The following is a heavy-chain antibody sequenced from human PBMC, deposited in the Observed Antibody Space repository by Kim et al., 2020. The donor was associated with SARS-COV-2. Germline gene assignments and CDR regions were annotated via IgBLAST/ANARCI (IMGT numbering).Heavy chain of an antibody. D-gene: IGHD6-19*01. CDR1: AYSISSGYY. CDR3: ARYSSGAY. CDR2: IYHSGST. Sequence: SETLSLTCTVSAYSISSGYYWGWIRQPPGKGLEWIASIYHSGSTYYNPSLKSRVTISVDTSKNQFSLNLSSVTAADTAVYYCARYSSGAYWGQGTLVTVSS. J-gene: IGHJ4*02. V-gene: IGHV4-38-2*02.